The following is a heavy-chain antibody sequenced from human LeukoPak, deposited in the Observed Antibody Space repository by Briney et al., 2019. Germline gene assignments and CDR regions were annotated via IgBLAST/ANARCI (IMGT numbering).Heavy chain of an antibody. Sequence: SETLSLTCTVSGGSISSYYWSWIRQPPGKGLEWVGYIYYSGSTNYIPSLKSRVTISVDTSKNQFSLKLSSVTAADTAVYYCARVSYDSSGLDFDYWGQGTLVTVSS. CDR3: ARVSYDSSGLDFDY. J-gene: IGHJ4*02. CDR2: IYYSGST. D-gene: IGHD3-22*01. CDR1: GGSISSYY. V-gene: IGHV4-59*01.